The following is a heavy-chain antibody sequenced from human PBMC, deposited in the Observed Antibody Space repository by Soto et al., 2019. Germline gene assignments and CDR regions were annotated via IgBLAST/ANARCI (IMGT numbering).Heavy chain of an antibody. Sequence: GGSLRLSCATSGFNFRNFGMHWVRQAPGKGLEWVTFISFDASRKYYPDSLKGRFTVSRDNSNNTLFLQMNSLNVEDTAIYYCVRDFVGPGLDYWGQGTLVTVSS. J-gene: IGHJ4*02. CDR2: ISFDASRK. CDR1: GFNFRNFG. V-gene: IGHV3-33*05. D-gene: IGHD1-26*01. CDR3: VRDFVGPGLDY.